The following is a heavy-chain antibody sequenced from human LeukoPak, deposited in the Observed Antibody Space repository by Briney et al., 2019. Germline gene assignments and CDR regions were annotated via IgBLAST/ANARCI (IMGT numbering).Heavy chain of an antibody. CDR2: IIPIFGSA. Sequence: SVKVSCKASGYTFTGYYMHWVRQAPGQGLEWMGGIIPIFGSANYAQKFQGRVTITADESTSTAYMELSSLRSEDTAMYYCARAYMTATRHFDYWGQGTLVTVSS. J-gene: IGHJ4*02. CDR1: GYTFTGYY. CDR3: ARAYMTATRHFDY. D-gene: IGHD2-21*02. V-gene: IGHV1-69*13.